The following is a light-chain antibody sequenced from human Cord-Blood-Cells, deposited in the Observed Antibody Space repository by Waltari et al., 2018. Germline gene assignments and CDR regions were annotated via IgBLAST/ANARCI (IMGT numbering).Light chain of an antibody. CDR1: QSISSY. CDR2: AAS. Sequence: DIQMTQSPSSLSASVGDRVTITCRASQSISSYLNWYQQKPGKAPKLLIYAASSLQSGVPSMFSGRGSGTDFTLTISSLQPEDCATYCCQQSYSTPYTFGQGTKLESK. CDR3: QQSYSTPYT. J-gene: IGKJ2*01. V-gene: IGKV1-39*01.